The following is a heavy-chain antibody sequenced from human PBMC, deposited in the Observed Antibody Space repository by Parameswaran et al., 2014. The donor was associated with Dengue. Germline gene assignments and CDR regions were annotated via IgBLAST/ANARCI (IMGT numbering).Heavy chain of an antibody. D-gene: IGHD6-6*01. CDR3: ASGIAARRIDY. V-gene: IGHV4-34*01. J-gene: IGHJ4*02. CDR2: INHSGST. Sequence: WIRQPPGKGLEWIGEINHSGSTNYNPSLKSRVTISVDTSKNQFSLKLSSVTAADTAVYYCASGIAARRIDYWGQGTLVTVSS.